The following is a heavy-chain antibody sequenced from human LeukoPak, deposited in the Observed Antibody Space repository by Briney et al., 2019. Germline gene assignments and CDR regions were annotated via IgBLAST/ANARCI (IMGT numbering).Heavy chain of an antibody. CDR3: TREEVVVAATRHYCYYYGMDV. Sequence: PGGSLRLSCTASGFTFGDYAMSWVRQAPGKGLEWGGFIRSKAYGGTTEYAASVKGRFTISRDDSKSIAYLQMNSLKTEDTAVYYCTREEVVVAATRHYCYYYGMDVWGQGTTVTVSS. V-gene: IGHV3-49*04. CDR1: GFTFGDYA. D-gene: IGHD2-15*01. CDR2: IRSKAYGGTT. J-gene: IGHJ6*02.